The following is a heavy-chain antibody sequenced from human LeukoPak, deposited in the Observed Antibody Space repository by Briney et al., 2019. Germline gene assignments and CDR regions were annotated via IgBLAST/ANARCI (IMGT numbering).Heavy chain of an antibody. J-gene: IGHJ4*02. V-gene: IGHV1-69*05. CDR2: IIPIFGTA. D-gene: IGHD5-24*01. CDR1: GGTFSSYT. CDR3: AREGDGYNYLDY. Sequence: GASVKVSCKASGGTFSSYTISWVRQAPGQGLEWMGGIIPIFGTANYAQKFQGRVTITTDESTSTAYMELSSLRSEDTAEYYCAREGDGYNYLDYWGQGTLVTVSS.